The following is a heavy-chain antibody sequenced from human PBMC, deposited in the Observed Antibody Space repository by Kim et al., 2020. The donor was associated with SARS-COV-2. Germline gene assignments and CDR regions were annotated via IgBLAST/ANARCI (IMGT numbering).Heavy chain of an antibody. CDR3: TRSCGGDCFNPYYYYYGMDV. J-gene: IGHJ6*02. V-gene: IGHV3-49*03. CDR1: GFTFGDYA. Sequence: GGSLRLSCTASGFTFGDYAMSWFRQAPGKGLEWGGFIRSKAYGGTTEYAASVKGRFTISRDDSKSIAYLQMNSLKTEDTAVYYCTRSCGGDCFNPYYYYYGMDVWGQGTTVTVSS. D-gene: IGHD2-21*01. CDR2: IRSKAYGGTT.